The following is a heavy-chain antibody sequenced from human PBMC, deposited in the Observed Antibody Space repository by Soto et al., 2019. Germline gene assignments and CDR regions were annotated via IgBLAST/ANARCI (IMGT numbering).Heavy chain of an antibody. CDR3: VKRICGNCPWSS. CDR2: INENGDST. Sequence: EVHLLESGGGLVQPGGSLRLSCEASIFTFNNIPMGWVRQAPGKGLKYVSSINENGDSTFYADSVKGRFTISRDNSKSTLHQKMNCLRADDTAVYYWVKRICGNCPWSSWGQGALVSVSP. V-gene: IGHV3-23*01. CDR1: IFTFNNIP. J-gene: IGHJ4*02. D-gene: IGHD3-3*01.